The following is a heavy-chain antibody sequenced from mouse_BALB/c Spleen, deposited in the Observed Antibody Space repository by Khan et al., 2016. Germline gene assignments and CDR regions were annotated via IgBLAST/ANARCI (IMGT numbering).Heavy chain of an antibody. CDR1: GFTFNTYA. J-gene: IGHJ4*01. Sequence: EVQLVESGGGLVQPKGSLKLSCAASGFTFNTYAMNWVRQAPGQGLEWVARIRSKSNNYATYYADSVKDRFTISRDDSQSMLYLQMNNLKTEDTAMYYCVGYDYDYWGQGTSVTVSS. CDR2: IRSKSNNYAT. V-gene: IGHV10-1*02. D-gene: IGHD2-14*01. CDR3: VGYDYDY.